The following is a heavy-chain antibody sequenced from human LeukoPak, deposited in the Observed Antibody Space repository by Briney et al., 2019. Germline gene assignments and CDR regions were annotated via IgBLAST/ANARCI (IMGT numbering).Heavy chain of an antibody. D-gene: IGHD1-14*01. J-gene: IGHJ4*02. CDR2: ISYDESDT. Sequence: PGRSLRLSCAASGFTFSSYALHWVRQAPGKGLEWVAVISYDESDTYYADSVKGRFTISRDNAKNSLYLQMNSLRVEDTAVYYCARKTGDCWGQGTLVIVSS. CDR3: ARKTGDC. V-gene: IGHV3-30*04. CDR1: GFTFSSYA.